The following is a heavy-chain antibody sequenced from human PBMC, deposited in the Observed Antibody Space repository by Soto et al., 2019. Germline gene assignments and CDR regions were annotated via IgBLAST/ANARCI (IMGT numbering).Heavy chain of an antibody. CDR2: IIPILGIA. V-gene: IGHV1-69*02. CDR1: GGTFSSYT. Sequence: QVQLVQSGAEVKKPGSSVKVSCKASGGTFSSYTISWVRQAPGQGLEWMGRIIPILGIANYAQKFQGRVTITADKSTSTAYMELSSLRSEVTAVYYCARVSYYVDGMDVWGQGTTVTVSS. CDR3: ARVSYYVDGMDV. J-gene: IGHJ6*02. D-gene: IGHD3-10*02.